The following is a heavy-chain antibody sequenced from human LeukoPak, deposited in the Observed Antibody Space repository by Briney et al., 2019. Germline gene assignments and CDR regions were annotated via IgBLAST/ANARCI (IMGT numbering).Heavy chain of an antibody. Sequence: GESLKISSKGSGYSFPTYWIGWVRQMPGKGLEWMGIIYPGDSETRYSPSFQGQVTISADKSISTAYLQWSRLKASDTAMYYCARKSRADYWGQGTLVTVSS. V-gene: IGHV5-51*01. CDR3: ARKSRADY. CDR1: GYSFPTYW. CDR2: IYPGDSET. J-gene: IGHJ4*02.